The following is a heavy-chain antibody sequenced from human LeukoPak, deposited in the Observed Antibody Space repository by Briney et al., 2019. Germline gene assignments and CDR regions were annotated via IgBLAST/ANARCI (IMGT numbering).Heavy chain of an antibody. CDR3: AKSEYDYVWGSYRPASGGIWFDP. V-gene: IGHV3-11*01. J-gene: IGHJ5*02. Sequence: GGSLRLSCAASGFTFSDYYMSWIRQAPGKGLEWVSFIDKSGTTIYYADSVKGRFTTSRDNADNSLYLQMNSLRAKDTAVYYCAKSEYDYVWGSYRPASGGIWFDPWGQGTLVTVSS. CDR2: IDKSGTTI. D-gene: IGHD3-16*02. CDR1: GFTFSDYY.